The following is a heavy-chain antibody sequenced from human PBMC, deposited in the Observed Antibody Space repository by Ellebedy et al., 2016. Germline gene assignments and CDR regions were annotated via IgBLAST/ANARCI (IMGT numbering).Heavy chain of an antibody. V-gene: IGHV3-30*03. CDR3: AATGLSYAFDI. CDR1: GFTFSSYG. CDR2: ISYDGSNK. D-gene: IGHD7-27*01. J-gene: IGHJ3*02. Sequence: GESLKISXAASGFTFSSYGMHWVRQAPGKGLEWVAVISYDGSNKYYADSVKGRFTISRDNSKNTLYLQMNSLRAEDTAVYYCAATGLSYAFDIWGQGTMVTVSS.